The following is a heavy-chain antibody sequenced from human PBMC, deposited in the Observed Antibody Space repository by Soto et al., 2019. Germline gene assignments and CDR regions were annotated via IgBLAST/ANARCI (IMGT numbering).Heavy chain of an antibody. Sequence: QLQLQESGPGLVKPSETLSLTCTVSGGSISSSSYYWGWIRQPPGKGLEWIGSIYYSGSTYYNPSLKSRVTISVDTSKNQFSLKLSSVTAADSAVYYCASLVAAAGTYWGQGTLVTVSS. V-gene: IGHV4-39*01. CDR2: IYYSGST. D-gene: IGHD6-13*01. J-gene: IGHJ4*02. CDR1: GGSISSSSYY. CDR3: ASLVAAAGTY.